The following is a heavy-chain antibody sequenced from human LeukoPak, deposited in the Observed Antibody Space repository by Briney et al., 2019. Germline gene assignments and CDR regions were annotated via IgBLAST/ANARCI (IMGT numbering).Heavy chain of an antibody. D-gene: IGHD2-2*01. CDR2: ISGSGGST. Sequence: GGSLRLSCAASGFTFSSYAMSWVRQAPGKGLEWVSAISGSGGSTYYADSVKGRFTISRDNSKNTLYLQMNSLRAEDTAVYYCAAAYCSSTSCPPVHWGQGTLVTVS. CDR1: GFTFSSYA. J-gene: IGHJ4*02. CDR3: AAAYCSSTSCPPVH. V-gene: IGHV3-23*01.